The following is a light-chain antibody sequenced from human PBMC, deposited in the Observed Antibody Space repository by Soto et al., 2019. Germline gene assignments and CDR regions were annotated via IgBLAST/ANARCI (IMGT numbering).Light chain of an antibody. V-gene: IGKV3-15*01. CDR3: QQYTNWPTIT. Sequence: EIVMTQSRATPSVSPGRRPTLSCTASQSVSSNLAWYQQKPGQAPRLLVYGASTRATGVPARFSGSGSGTDFTLTISSLQSEDFAVYYCQQYTNWPTITFGQGTRLEIK. CDR2: GAS. CDR1: QSVSSN. J-gene: IGKJ5*01.